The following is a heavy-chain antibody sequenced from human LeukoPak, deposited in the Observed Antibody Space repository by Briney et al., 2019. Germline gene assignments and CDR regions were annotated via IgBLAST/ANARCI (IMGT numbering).Heavy chain of an antibody. J-gene: IGHJ4*02. D-gene: IGHD3-10*01. CDR3: AREDLVRGDQPLVYFDY. V-gene: IGHV1-2*02. CDR1: VYTFTGYY. CDR2: INPNSGGT. Sequence: ASVKVSCKASVYTFTGYYMHWVRQAPGQGLEWMGWINPNSGGTNYAQKFQGRVTMTRDTSISTAYMGLSRLRSDDTAVYYCAREDLVRGDQPLVYFDYWGQGTLVTVSS.